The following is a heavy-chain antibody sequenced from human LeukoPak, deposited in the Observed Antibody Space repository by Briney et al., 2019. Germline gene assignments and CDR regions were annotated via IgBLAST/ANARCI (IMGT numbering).Heavy chain of an antibody. J-gene: IGHJ4*02. CDR2: VRNDGGDK. V-gene: IGHV3-30*02. Sequence: GGSLRLSCAAAGFIFSDYGMHWVRQAPGKGLEWVTMVRNDGGDKYYADSVRGRFTISRDNSKNTLYLQMNSLGPEDTAVYYCAKHYYGSESQKYYFDYWGQGTLVTVSS. D-gene: IGHD3-10*01. CDR3: AKHYYGSESQKYYFDY. CDR1: GFIFSDYG.